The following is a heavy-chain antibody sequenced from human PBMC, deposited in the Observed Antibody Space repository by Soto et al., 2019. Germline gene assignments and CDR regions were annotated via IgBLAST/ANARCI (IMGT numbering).Heavy chain of an antibody. CDR1: GGSISSDNW. Sequence: QVQLQESGPGLVRPSGTLSLTCAVSGGSISSDNWWSWVRQPPGKGLEWIGEIYHSGSTNYNPSLTSRVTMSVVPSKNLFSLTLNSVTAADTAFYYCARDQGSHPGDWGQGTLVSVSS. V-gene: IGHV4-4*02. CDR2: IYHSGST. J-gene: IGHJ4*02. CDR3: ARDQGSHPGD. D-gene: IGHD6-13*01.